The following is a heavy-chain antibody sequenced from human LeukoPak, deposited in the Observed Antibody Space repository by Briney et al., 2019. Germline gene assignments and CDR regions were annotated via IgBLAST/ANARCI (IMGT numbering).Heavy chain of an antibody. Sequence: GASVKVSCKTSGYLFTGFYIHWVRQVPGQGLEWMGWINPNSGDTKSAPNFQGRVAMTRVTSINTAYMEVSGLTPDDTAIYYCAKRGGALSHWGQGTLVTVSS. CDR2: INPNSGDT. CDR3: AKRGGALSH. J-gene: IGHJ4*02. CDR1: GYLFTGFY. V-gene: IGHV1-2*02. D-gene: IGHD2-21*01.